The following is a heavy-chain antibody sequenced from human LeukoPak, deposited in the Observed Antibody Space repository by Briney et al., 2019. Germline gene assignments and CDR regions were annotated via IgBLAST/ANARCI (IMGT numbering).Heavy chain of an antibody. CDR3: ARGQAYYFDY. Sequence: SETLSLTCTVSGGSISSGGYYWSWIRQHPGKGLEWIGYIYYSGSTYYNPSLKSRVTISVDTSKNQYSLKLSSVTAADTAVYYCARGQAYYFDYWGQGTLVTVSS. CDR1: GGSISSGGYY. CDR2: IYYSGST. J-gene: IGHJ4*02. V-gene: IGHV4-31*03.